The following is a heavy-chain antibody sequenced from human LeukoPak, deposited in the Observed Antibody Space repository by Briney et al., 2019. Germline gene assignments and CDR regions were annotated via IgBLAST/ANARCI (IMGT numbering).Heavy chain of an antibody. CDR1: GYTFTNFG. J-gene: IGHJ4*02. CDR3: ARDHSSSCQLFDY. Sequence: ASVKVSCKASGYTFTNFGISWVRQAPGQGLEWMGWISVYNGNTHFAQKLQGRVTMTTDTSTTTAYMELRNLRSDDTAVYYCARDHSSSCQLFDYWGQGTLVTVSS. D-gene: IGHD6-13*01. CDR2: ISVYNGNT. V-gene: IGHV1-18*01.